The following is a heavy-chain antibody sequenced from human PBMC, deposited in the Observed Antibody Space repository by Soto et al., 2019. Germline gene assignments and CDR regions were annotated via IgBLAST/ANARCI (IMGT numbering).Heavy chain of an antibody. J-gene: IGHJ4*02. CDR1: GYNFINYG. Sequence: ASVKVSCKASGYNFINYGITWVRQAPGQGLEWMGWIRVHNGNTNYAQKLQGRVTMTTDTPTSTAYMELRSLRSDDTAVYYCVRDLDGSGSYYTDYWGPGTLVTVSS. D-gene: IGHD3-10*01. CDR3: VRDLDGSGSYYTDY. V-gene: IGHV1-18*01. CDR2: IRVHNGNT.